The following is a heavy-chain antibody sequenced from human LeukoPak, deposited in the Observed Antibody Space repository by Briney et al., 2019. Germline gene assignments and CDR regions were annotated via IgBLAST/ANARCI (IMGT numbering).Heavy chain of an antibody. J-gene: IGHJ4*02. CDR1: GFTFSNFW. Sequence: GGSLRLSCAASGFTFSNFWMHWVRQAPGKGLVWVALIYGDGSFTRYADSVKGRFTISRDNAKNTVYLQMNSLRVEDTAVYYCARDGRAPLYYYDSSGYIDYWGQGTLVTVSS. CDR3: ARDGRAPLYYYDSSGYIDY. V-gene: IGHV3-74*01. CDR2: IYGDGSFT. D-gene: IGHD3-22*01.